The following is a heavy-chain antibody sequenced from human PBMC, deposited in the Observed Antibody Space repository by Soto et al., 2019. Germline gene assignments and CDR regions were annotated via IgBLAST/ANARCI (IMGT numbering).Heavy chain of an antibody. CDR1: GGSISSSNW. D-gene: IGHD3-16*01. Sequence: PSETLSLTCAVSGGSISSSNWWSWVRQPPGKGLEWIGEIYHSGSTNYNPSLKSRVTISVDKSKNQFSLKLSSVTAADTAVYYCARGRGTRENWFDPWGQGTLVTVSS. CDR3: ARGRGTRENWFDP. V-gene: IGHV4-4*02. CDR2: IYHSGST. J-gene: IGHJ5*02.